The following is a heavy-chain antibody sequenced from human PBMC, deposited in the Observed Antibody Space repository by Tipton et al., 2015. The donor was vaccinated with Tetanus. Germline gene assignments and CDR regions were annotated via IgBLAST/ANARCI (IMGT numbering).Heavy chain of an antibody. CDR3: ARLPKHYSASGST. Sequence: SLRLSCAASGFTLGNYAMSWVRQAPGKGLEWVSSIRNRGDATYYADSVKGRFTISRDSSESTLYLQMNSLRPEDTAVYFCARLPKHYSASGSTWGQGTLVTVSS. D-gene: IGHD3-10*01. CDR2: IRNRGDAT. J-gene: IGHJ5*02. CDR1: GFTLGNYA. V-gene: IGHV3-23*01.